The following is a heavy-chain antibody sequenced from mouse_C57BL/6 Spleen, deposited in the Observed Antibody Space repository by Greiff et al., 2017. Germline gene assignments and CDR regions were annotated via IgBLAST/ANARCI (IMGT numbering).Heavy chain of an antibody. V-gene: IGHV14-1*01. CDR2: FDPEDGDT. CDR1: GFNIKDYY. J-gene: IGHJ2*01. CDR3: TTPRREYDYGYFDY. D-gene: IGHD2-4*01. Sequence: DVKLQESGAELVRPGASVKLSCTASGFNIKDYYMHWVKQRPEQGLEWIGRFDPEDGDTEYAPKFQGKATMTADTSSNTADLQLSSLTSEDTAVYYCTTPRREYDYGYFDYWGQGTTLTVSS.